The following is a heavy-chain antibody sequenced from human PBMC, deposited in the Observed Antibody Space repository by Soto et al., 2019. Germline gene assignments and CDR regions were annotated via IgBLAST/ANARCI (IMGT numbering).Heavy chain of an antibody. D-gene: IGHD2-21*01. J-gene: IGHJ5*02. CDR3: ARQPTTGDTDLWFDP. CDR1: GGSISSDYYH. Sequence: SETLSLTCTVSGGSISSDYYHWTWIRQSPERGLEWIGYIHHSGSIFYNPSLKSRVTISVDTSKNEFSLQLRSVTAADTAVYYCARQPTTGDTDLWFDPWGQGTLVTVSS. CDR2: IHHSGSI. V-gene: IGHV4-30-4*08.